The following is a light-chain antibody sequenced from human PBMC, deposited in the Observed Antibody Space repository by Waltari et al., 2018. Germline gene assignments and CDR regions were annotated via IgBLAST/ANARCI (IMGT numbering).Light chain of an antibody. CDR2: DTS. CDR3: QQRRNWPLT. Sequence: DIVLTQSPATLSLSPGERATLSCRARQSISNYLAWYQQKPGQAPRLLIYDTSNRATGIPTRFSGSGFGTDFTLTISSLEPEDFAIYYCQQRRNWPLTFSGGTKVEIK. J-gene: IGKJ4*01. V-gene: IGKV3-11*01. CDR1: QSISNY.